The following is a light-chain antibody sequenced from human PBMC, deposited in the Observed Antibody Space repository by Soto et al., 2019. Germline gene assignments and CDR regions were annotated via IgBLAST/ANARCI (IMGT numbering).Light chain of an antibody. CDR1: QSISSW. J-gene: IGKJ1*01. CDR2: DAS. V-gene: IGKV1-5*01. Sequence: DIQMSQSPSTLSASVGDRVPLTCRASQSISSWLAWYQQKPGKAPKLLIYDASSLESGVPSRFSGSGSGTEFTLTISSLQPDDFATYYCQQYNSYSTFGQGTKV. CDR3: QQYNSYST.